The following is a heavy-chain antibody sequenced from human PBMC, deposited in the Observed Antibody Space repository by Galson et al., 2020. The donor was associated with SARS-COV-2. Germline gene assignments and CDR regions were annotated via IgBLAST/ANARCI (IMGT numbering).Heavy chain of an antibody. CDR2: YLYSGST. CDR3: ARLRAMTLYCFDY. J-gene: IGHJ4*02. Sequence: ETSETLSLPCTVSCCPISSSSYYWGWIRQPPGKGLEWIGSYLYSGSTYYNPSLKSRVTISVDTSKNQFSLKLSSVTAADTAVYYCARLRAMTLYCFDYWGQGTLVTVSS. CDR1: CCPISSSSYY. V-gene: IGHV4-39*01. D-gene: IGHD5-18*01.